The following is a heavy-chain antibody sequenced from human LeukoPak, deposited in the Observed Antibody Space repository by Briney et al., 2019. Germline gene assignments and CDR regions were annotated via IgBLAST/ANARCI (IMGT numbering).Heavy chain of an antibody. V-gene: IGHV3-7*01. D-gene: IGHD3-9*01. CDR2: IKQDGSEK. CDR3: ARVDSKSVYYYYYYYMDV. CDR1: GFTFSSYW. Sequence: GGSLRLSCAASGFTFSSYWMSWVRQAPGKGLEWVANIKQDGSEKYYVDSVKGRFTVSRDNAKNSLYLQMNSLRAEDTAVYYCARVDSKSVYYYYYYYMDVWGKGTTVTVSS. J-gene: IGHJ6*03.